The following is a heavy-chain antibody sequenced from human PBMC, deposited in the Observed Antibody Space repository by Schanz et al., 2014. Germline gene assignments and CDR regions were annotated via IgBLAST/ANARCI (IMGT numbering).Heavy chain of an antibody. CDR1: GFSFGNYG. CDR3: AKGRFGELSAFDI. V-gene: IGHV3-23*01. J-gene: IGHJ3*02. CDR2: ISGSGGSK. Sequence: EVQLLESGGGLVQPGGSLRLSCEASGFSFGNYGMSWVRQAPGKGPEWVSAISGSGGSKYYADSVKGRFTISRDNSKNTLYLQMNSLRAEDTAVYYCAKGRFGELSAFDIWGQGAMVTVSS. D-gene: IGHD3-10*01.